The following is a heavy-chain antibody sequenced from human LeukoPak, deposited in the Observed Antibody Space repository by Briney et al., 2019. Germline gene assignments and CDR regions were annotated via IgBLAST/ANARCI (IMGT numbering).Heavy chain of an antibody. D-gene: IGHD6-13*01. CDR3: ARAAYSSTWYSRYFDL. CDR1: GFTFSSYG. J-gene: IGHJ2*01. V-gene: IGHV3-30*02. Sequence: QPGGSLRLSCAASGFTFSSYGMHWVRQAPGKGLEWVAFIRYDGSNKYYADSVKGRFTISRDNSKNTLYLQMNSLRAGDTAVYYCARAAYSSTWYSRYFDLWGRGTLVTVSS. CDR2: IRYDGSNK.